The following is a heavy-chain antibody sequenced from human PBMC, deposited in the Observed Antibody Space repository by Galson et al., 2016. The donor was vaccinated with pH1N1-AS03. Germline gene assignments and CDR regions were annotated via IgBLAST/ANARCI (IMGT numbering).Heavy chain of an antibody. CDR1: GFSLTTTGLG. J-gene: IGHJ3*02. V-gene: IGHV2-5*02. D-gene: IGHD4-17*01. Sequence: PALVKPTQTLTLTCTFSGFSLTTTGLGVGWIRQPPGKALEWLALIYWDDDQRYSPSLKNRLTITKDTFRHQVVLTLTNVDPVDTATTYCVRRGSDYGDPWALDSWGQVTMVTVS. CDR2: IYWDDDQ. CDR3: VRRGSDYGDPWALDS.